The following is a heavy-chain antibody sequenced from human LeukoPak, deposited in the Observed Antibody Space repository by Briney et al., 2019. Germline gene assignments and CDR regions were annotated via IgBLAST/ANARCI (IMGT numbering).Heavy chain of an antibody. CDR1: GFTFSSYG. V-gene: IGHV3-33*01. D-gene: IGHD2-21*02. CDR3: ARDRGGGDSSLDY. CDR2: IWYDGSNK. J-gene: IGHJ4*02. Sequence: GGSLRLSCAASGFTFSSYGMHWVRPAPGKGREWVAVIWYDGSNKYYADSVKGRFTISRDNSKNTLYLQMNSLRAEDTAVYYCARDRGGGDSSLDYWGQGTLVTVSS.